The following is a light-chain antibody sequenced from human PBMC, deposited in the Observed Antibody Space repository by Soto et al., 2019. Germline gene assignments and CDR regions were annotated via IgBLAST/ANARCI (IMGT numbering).Light chain of an antibody. J-gene: IGKJ2*01. CDR2: AAS. Sequence: EIVMTQSPATLSVSPGERATLSCRASQGVSSNLAWFQQRPGQAPRLLIYAASTRATGTPARFSGSGSGTEFTLTISSLQSEDFAVYYCQQYDKWPTYTFGQGTRLEIK. CDR1: QGVSSN. CDR3: QQYDKWPTYT. V-gene: IGKV3-15*01.